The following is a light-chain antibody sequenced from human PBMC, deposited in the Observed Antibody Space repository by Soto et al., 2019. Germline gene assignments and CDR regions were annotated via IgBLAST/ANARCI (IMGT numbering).Light chain of an antibody. J-gene: IGLJ3*02. CDR2: STN. V-gene: IGLV8-61*01. CDR3: VLYMGSGIGV. CDR1: SGSVSTSYY. Sequence: QTVVTQEPSFSVSPGRTVTLTCGLSSGSVSTSYYPSWYQQTPGQAPRTLIYSTNTRSSGVPDRFSGSILENKAALTITGAQADDESDYYCVLYMGSGIGVFGGGTKLTVL.